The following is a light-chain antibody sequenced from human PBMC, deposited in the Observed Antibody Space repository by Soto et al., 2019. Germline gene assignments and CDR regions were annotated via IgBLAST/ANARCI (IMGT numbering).Light chain of an antibody. J-gene: IGLJ3*02. Sequence: QSALTQPASVSGSPGQSITISCTGSSSDIGGYNYVSWYQQHPGKVPKIMIYDVSHRPSGVSDRFSGSESGITASLTISGLQTEDEADYYCCSYTSSNTMVFGGGTKLTVL. CDR3: CSYTSSNTMV. V-gene: IGLV2-14*03. CDR2: DVS. CDR1: SSDIGGYNY.